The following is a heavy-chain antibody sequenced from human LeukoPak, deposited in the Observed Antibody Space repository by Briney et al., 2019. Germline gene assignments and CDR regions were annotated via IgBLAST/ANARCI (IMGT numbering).Heavy chain of an antibody. CDR3: ARRTFGGVIVYYFDY. Sequence: GESLKISCKGSGYSFTSYWIGWVRQMPGKGLEWMGIIYPGEPDTRYSPSFQGQVTISADKSISTAYLQWSSLKASDTAMYYCARRTFGGVIVYYFDYWGQGTLVTVSS. J-gene: IGHJ4*02. CDR1: GYSFTSYW. CDR2: IYPGEPDT. V-gene: IGHV5-51*01. D-gene: IGHD3-16*02.